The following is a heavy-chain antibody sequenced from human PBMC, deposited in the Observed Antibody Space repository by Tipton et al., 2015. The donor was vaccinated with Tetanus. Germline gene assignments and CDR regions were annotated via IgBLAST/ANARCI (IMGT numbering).Heavy chain of an antibody. CDR3: ARFSYDSGGFYSYLDY. V-gene: IGHV4-59*01. J-gene: IGHJ4*02. CDR2: IYYSGST. CDR1: GGSISSYY. Sequence: TLSLTCTVSGGSISSYYWSWIRQPPGKGLEWIGYIYYSGSTNYNPSLKSRVTISVDTSKNQFSLKLSSVTAADTAVYYCARFSYDSGGFYSYLDYWGRGTLVAVSS. D-gene: IGHD3-22*01.